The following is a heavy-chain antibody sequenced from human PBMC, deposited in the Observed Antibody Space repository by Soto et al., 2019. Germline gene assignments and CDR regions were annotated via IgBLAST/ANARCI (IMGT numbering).Heavy chain of an antibody. D-gene: IGHD2-2*01. CDR1: GYTFTSYG. CDR2: ITTYNGNT. Sequence: ASVKVSCKASGYTFTSYGISWVRRAPGQGLEWMGWITTYNGNTYYAQKFQGRVTMTTDTSTRTAYMELRSLRSDDTAVYYCARSLKVVPAAETGGYYYYMDVWGKGTTVTVSS. V-gene: IGHV1-18*01. CDR3: ARSLKVVPAAETGGYYYYMDV. J-gene: IGHJ6*03.